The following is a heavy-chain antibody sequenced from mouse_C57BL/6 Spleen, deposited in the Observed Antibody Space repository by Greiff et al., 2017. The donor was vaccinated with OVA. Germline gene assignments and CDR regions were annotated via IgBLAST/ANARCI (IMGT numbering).Heavy chain of an antibody. CDR3: ARPITTDSHSDY. CDR1: GFTFSDYG. Sequence: EVKLVESGGGLVKPGGSLKLSCAASGFTFSDYGMHWVRQAPEKGLEWVAYISSGSSTIYYADTVKGRFTISRDNAKNTLFLQMTSLRSEDTAMYYCARPITTDSHSDYWGQGTSVTVSS. D-gene: IGHD1-2*01. CDR2: ISSGSSTI. V-gene: IGHV5-17*01. J-gene: IGHJ4*01.